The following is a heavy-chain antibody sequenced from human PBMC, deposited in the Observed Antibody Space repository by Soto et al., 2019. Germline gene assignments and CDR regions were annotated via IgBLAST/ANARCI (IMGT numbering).Heavy chain of an antibody. Sequence: ASVKVSCKASGYTFTSYAIHWLRQAPGQRLEWTGWINAGNGNTKYSQRFQGRVTITRDTSASTAYMELSRLRSEDTAVYYCAREGRYGDYLDYWGQGTLVTVSS. J-gene: IGHJ4*02. CDR3: AREGRYGDYLDY. D-gene: IGHD4-17*01. V-gene: IGHV1-3*01. CDR2: INAGNGNT. CDR1: GYTFTSYA.